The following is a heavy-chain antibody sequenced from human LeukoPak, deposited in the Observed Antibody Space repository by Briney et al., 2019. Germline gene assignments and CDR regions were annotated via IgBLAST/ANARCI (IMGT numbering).Heavy chain of an antibody. V-gene: IGHV4-34*01. Sequence: SETLSLTCAVYGGSFSGYYWSWSRQPPGKGLEWIGEINHSGSTNYNPSLKSRVTISVDTSKNQFSLKLSSVTAADTAVYYCASRIVSGWYNYWGQGTLVTVSS. J-gene: IGHJ4*02. CDR2: INHSGST. D-gene: IGHD6-19*01. CDR1: GGSFSGYY. CDR3: ASRIVSGWYNY.